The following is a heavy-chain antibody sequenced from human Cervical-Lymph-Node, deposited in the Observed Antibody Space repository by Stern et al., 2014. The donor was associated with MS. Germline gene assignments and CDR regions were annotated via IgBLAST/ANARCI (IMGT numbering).Heavy chain of an antibody. Sequence: VQLEESGPGLVKSSETLSLTCTVSGGSISDYYWSWIRQPPGKGLEWIGYIYLSGNTNYNPSLKSRVTISVDTSKNQLSLRLSYVTAADTAVYYCARGGTQYYYDSSGFSSWGQGTLVTVSS. J-gene: IGHJ5*02. V-gene: IGHV4-59*01. CDR3: ARGGTQYYYDSSGFSS. D-gene: IGHD3-22*01. CDR1: GGSISDYY. CDR2: IYLSGNT.